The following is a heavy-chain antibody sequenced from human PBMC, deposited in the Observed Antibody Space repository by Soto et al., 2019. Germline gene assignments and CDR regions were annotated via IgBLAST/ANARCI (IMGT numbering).Heavy chain of an antibody. CDR3: ARDKYCSSTSCYGWFDP. CDR2: IIPIFGTA. J-gene: IGHJ5*02. D-gene: IGHD2-2*01. CDR1: GGTFSSYA. V-gene: IGHV1-69*01. Sequence: QVQLVQSGAEVKKPGSSVKVSCKASGGTFSSYAISWVRQAPGQGLEWMGRIIPIFGTANYAQKFQGRVTITADESTSTAYMELSSLRSEDTAVYYCARDKYCSSTSCYGWFDPWGQGTLVTVSS.